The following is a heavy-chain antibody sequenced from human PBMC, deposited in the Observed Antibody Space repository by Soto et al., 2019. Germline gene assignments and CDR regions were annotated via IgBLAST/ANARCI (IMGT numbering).Heavy chain of an antibody. Sequence: VGSLRLSCAASGFIFTNYAMNWVRQAPGKGLEWVSVIGGRGNSAYYADSVQGRFTISRDNSKNTLSLQMSSLTADDTAIYYWVREGRGSFDFWGRGTMVTVSS. J-gene: IGHJ3*01. D-gene: IGHD5-12*01. CDR1: GFIFTNYA. CDR2: IGGRGNSA. CDR3: VREGRGSFDF. V-gene: IGHV3-23*01.